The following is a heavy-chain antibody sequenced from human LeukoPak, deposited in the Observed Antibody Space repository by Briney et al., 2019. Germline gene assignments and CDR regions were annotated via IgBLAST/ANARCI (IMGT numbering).Heavy chain of an antibody. CDR1: GFTFSSYA. Sequence: GGSLRLSCAASGFTFSSYAMSWVRQAPGKGLEWVSAISGSGGSTYYADSVKGRFTISRDNSKNTLYLQMNSLRSDDTAVYYCASFVLPPGTVYYYYMDVWGKGTTVTVSS. J-gene: IGHJ6*03. CDR2: ISGSGGST. V-gene: IGHV3-23*01. CDR3: ASFVLPPGTVYYYYMDV. D-gene: IGHD4-17*01.